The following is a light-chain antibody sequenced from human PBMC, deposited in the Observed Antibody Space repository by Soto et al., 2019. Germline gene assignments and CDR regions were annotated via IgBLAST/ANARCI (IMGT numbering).Light chain of an antibody. CDR2: EVS. CDR3: RSYAGSNNPLYV. J-gene: IGLJ1*01. V-gene: IGLV2-8*01. CDR1: SSDVGGYNY. Sequence: QSVLAQPPSASGSPGQSVTISCTGTSSDVGGYNYVSWYQQHPGKAPKLMIYEVSKRPSGVPDRFSGSKSGNTASLTVSGLQAEDEAVYYCRSYAGSNNPLYVFGTGTKVTVL.